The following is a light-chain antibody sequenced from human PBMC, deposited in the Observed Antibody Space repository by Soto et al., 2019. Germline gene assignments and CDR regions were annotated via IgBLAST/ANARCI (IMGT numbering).Light chain of an antibody. Sequence: QSVLTQPASVSGSPGQSITISCTGTSSDIGIYDYVSWFQQHPGKGPKLMIYEVTYRPSGVSTRFSGSKSGNTASLTISGLQVDDEADYYCSSYTSSSTLVFGTGTKVTVL. V-gene: IGLV2-14*01. CDR1: SSDIGIYDY. CDR3: SSYTSSSTLV. CDR2: EVT. J-gene: IGLJ1*01.